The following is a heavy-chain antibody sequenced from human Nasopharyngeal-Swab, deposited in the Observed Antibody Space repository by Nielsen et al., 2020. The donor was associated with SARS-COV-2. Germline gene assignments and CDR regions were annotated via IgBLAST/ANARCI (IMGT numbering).Heavy chain of an antibody. CDR2: IGAYNGYT. CDR3: ARDSIAFGGPEGDY. J-gene: IGHJ4*02. V-gene: IGHV1-18*01. CDR1: GYIFTSYD. D-gene: IGHD3-16*01. Sequence: ASVKVSCKASGYIFTSYDISWVRQARGQGLEWMGWIGAYNGYTNYPQKLQGRVTMTTDTSTTTASMELRSLRSADTAVYYCARDSIAFGGPEGDYWGQGTLVTVSS.